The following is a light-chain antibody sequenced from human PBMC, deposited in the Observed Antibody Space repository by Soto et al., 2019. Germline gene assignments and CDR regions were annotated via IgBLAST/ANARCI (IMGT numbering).Light chain of an antibody. V-gene: IGLV1-40*01. J-gene: IGLJ1*01. Sequence: QSVLTQPPSVSGAPGPRVTLSCTGSTSTIGAGYDVHWYQQLPGTAPKLLIYGNSNRPSGVPDRFSGSKSGTSASLAITGLQAEDEADYYCQSYDSRLSGYVFGTGTKVTVL. CDR1: TSTIGAGYD. CDR3: QSYDSRLSGYV. CDR2: GNS.